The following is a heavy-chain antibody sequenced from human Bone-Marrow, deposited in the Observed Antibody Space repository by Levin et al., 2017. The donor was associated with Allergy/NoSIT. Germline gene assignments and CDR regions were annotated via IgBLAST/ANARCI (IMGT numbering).Heavy chain of an antibody. V-gene: IGHV4-61*01. CDR1: GASVGSGSYY. D-gene: IGHD6-6*01. CDR2: IYSSGTT. J-gene: IGHJ3*01. Sequence: PSETLSLTCTASGASVGSGSYYWSWIRQPPGKGLEWIAYIYSSGTTNYNPSLKSRVTMSVDTSKNQFFLRLNHVTAADTAVYYCARGEYSSSSELDTFDLWGQGTLVTVSS. CDR3: ARGEYSSSSELDTFDL.